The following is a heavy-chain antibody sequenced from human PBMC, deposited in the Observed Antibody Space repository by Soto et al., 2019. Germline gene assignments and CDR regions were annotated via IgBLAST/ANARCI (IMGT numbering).Heavy chain of an antibody. CDR3: ARDEDYYDSSGYYHPGLDY. CDR1: GFTFSNYG. Sequence: GGSLRLSCAASGFTFSNYGMSWVRQAPGKGLEWVAVISYDGSNKYYADSVKGRFTISRDNSKNTLYLQMNSLRAEDTAVYYCARDEDYYDSSGYYHPGLDYWGQGTQVTVSS. D-gene: IGHD3-22*01. V-gene: IGHV3-30*03. J-gene: IGHJ4*02. CDR2: ISYDGSNK.